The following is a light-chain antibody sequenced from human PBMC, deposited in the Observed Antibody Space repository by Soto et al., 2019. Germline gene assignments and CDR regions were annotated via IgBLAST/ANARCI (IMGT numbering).Light chain of an antibody. Sequence: DIQMTQSPSTLSASVGDRVTITCRASQSISSWLAWYQQKPGKAPKLLIYDASSLESGVPSRFSGSGSGTEFTLTIRDLQPDDFATYYCQHYDSYPYTFGQGTSLEIK. V-gene: IGKV1-5*01. CDR1: QSISSW. J-gene: IGKJ2*01. CDR2: DAS. CDR3: QHYDSYPYT.